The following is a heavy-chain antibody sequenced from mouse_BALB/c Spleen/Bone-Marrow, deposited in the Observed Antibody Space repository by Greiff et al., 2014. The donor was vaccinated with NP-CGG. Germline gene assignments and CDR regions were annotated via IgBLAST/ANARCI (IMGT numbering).Heavy chain of an antibody. CDR3: ARYWDAY. J-gene: IGHJ3*01. CDR2: IDPRTGYT. Sequence: VQRVESXAELAKPGASVKMSCKASGHTFTTYWMHWVKQRPGQGLEWIGYIDPRTGYTEYNQKFKDKATLTADKSSNTAYMQLSSLTSEDSAVYYCARYWDAYWGQGTLVTVSA. D-gene: IGHD4-1*01. CDR1: GHTFTTYW. V-gene: IGHV1-7*01.